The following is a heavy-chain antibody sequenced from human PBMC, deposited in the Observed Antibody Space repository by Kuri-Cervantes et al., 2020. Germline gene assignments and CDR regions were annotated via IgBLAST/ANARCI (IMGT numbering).Heavy chain of an antibody. CDR2: INPSGGST. Sequence: ASVKVSCKASGYTFTSYYMHWVRQAPGQGLEWMGIINPSGGSTSYAQKFQGRVTMTRDTSASTAYMDLSSLRSEDTAVYYCARSDLYGSGSYGYYYGMDVWGQGTTVTVSS. CDR3: ARSDLYGSGSYGYYYGMDV. V-gene: IGHV1-46*01. J-gene: IGHJ6*02. CDR1: GYTFTSYY. D-gene: IGHD3-10*01.